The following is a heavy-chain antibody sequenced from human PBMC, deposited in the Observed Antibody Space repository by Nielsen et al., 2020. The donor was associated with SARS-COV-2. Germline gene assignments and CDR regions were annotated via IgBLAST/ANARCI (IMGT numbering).Heavy chain of an antibody. CDR1: GYTFTGYY. CDR3: ARELSVGMATIGAFDI. D-gene: IGHD5-24*01. Sequence: ASVKVSCKASGYTFTGYYIHWVRQAPGQGLEWMGWINPNSGGTDYAQKFQGRVTMTWDTSITTAYIELSRLRSDDTAVYYCARELSVGMATIGAFDIWGQGTVVTVPS. J-gene: IGHJ3*02. CDR2: INPNSGGT. V-gene: IGHV1-2*02.